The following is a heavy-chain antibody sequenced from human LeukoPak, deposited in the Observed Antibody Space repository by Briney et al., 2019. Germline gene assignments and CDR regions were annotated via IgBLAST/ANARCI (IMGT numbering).Heavy chain of an antibody. Sequence: PSETLSLTCTVSGGSISSYYWSWIRQPPGKGLEWIGYIYYSGSTNYNPSLKSRATISVDTSKNQFSLKLSSVTAADTAVYYCAREPLRGYSPNVWFDPWGQGTLVTVSS. CDR1: GGSISSYY. D-gene: IGHD5-18*01. V-gene: IGHV4-59*12. CDR3: AREPLRGYSPNVWFDP. J-gene: IGHJ5*02. CDR2: IYYSGST.